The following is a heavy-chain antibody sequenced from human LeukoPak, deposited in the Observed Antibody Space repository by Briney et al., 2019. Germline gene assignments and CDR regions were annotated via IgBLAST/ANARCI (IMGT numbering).Heavy chain of an antibody. CDR1: GGTFSSYA. D-gene: IGHD3-10*01. CDR3: ARLAVRGLQGMDV. V-gene: IGHV1-69*13. Sequence: SVKVSCKASGGTFSSYAISWVRQPPGQGLEWMGGIIPIFGTANYAQKFQGRVTITADESTSTAYMELSSLRSEDTAVYYCARLAVRGLQGMDVWGQGTTVTVSS. CDR2: IIPIFGTA. J-gene: IGHJ6*02.